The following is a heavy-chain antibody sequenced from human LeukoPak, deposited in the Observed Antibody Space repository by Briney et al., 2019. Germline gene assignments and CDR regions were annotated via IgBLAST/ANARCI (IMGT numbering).Heavy chain of an antibody. Sequence: VKVSCKASGYTFTSYGISWVRQAPGQGLEWMGWISAYNGNTNYAQKLQGRVTMTTDTSTSTAYMELRSLRADDTAVYYCARVTYSSGWYPQYYYYYGMDVWGQGTTVTVSS. CDR1: GYTFTSYG. V-gene: IGHV1-18*01. J-gene: IGHJ6*02. CDR3: ARVTYSSGWYPQYYYYYGMDV. CDR2: ISAYNGNT. D-gene: IGHD6-19*01.